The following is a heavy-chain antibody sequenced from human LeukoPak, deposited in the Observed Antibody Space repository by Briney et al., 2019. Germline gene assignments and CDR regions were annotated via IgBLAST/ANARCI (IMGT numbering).Heavy chain of an antibody. CDR2: LSGSGSTT. CDR1: GFTFSSYA. J-gene: IGHJ4*02. CDR3: AKDEVGYCGGDCYRFDF. V-gene: IGHV3-23*01. D-gene: IGHD2-21*02. Sequence: GGSLRLSCAASGFTFSSYAMSWVRQAPEKGLEWVSALSGSGSTTSYADSVKGRFAISRDNSKNKLYLQMNSLRAEDTAVYYCAKDEVGYCGGDCYRFDFWGQGTLVTVSS.